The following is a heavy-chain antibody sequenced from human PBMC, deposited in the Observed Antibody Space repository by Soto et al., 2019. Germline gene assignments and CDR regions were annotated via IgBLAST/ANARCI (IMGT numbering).Heavy chain of an antibody. CDR3: NRVALTATTS. V-gene: IGHV3-11*05. J-gene: IGHJ5*02. Sequence: QVQLVESGGGLVKPGGSLRLSCAASGFNFSDYYMSWIRKAPGKGMEWVSYNSSSSSYTNYADSVKGQFNISRDNSKNLQYMQRNSRSAESTDVYYCNRVALTATTSCGKGTQVTVSS. CDR1: GFNFSDYY. CDR2: NSSSSSYT. D-gene: IGHD1-20*01.